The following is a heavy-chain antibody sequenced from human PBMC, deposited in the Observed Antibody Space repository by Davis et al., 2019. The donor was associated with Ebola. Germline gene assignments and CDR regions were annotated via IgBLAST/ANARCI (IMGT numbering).Heavy chain of an antibody. D-gene: IGHD6-19*01. J-gene: IGHJ4*02. CDR2: IYDRTT. CDR3: ATTQWLREFDN. CDR1: RFTVSSNY. Sequence: GGSLRLSCAASRFTVSSNYMSWVRQAPGKGLEWVSVIYDRTTAYADSVRGRFTISRDKSNNTLYLDMNSLRVDDTAVYYCATTQWLREFDNWGQGTLVTVSS. V-gene: IGHV3-53*05.